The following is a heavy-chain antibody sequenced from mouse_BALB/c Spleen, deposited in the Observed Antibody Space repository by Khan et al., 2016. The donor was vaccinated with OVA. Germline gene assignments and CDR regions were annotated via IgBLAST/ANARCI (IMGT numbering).Heavy chain of an antibody. D-gene: IGHD2-2*01. CDR3: TRHGYVAWFTY. J-gene: IGHJ3*01. CDR1: GYSFTTYY. Sequence: EVQLQESGPELMKPGASVKISCKASGYSFTTYYIHWVIQSHGKSLEWIGFIDPFSGGTTYNQKFKGKATLTEAKSSSTAYIHLSNLTSEYSAVYYCTRHGYVAWFTYWGQGTLVTVSA. V-gene: IGHV1S135*01. CDR2: IDPFSGGT.